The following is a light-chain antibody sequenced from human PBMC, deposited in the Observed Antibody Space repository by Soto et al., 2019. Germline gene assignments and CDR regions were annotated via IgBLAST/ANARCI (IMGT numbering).Light chain of an antibody. J-gene: IGLJ1*01. CDR1: SSDIGAYNY. CDR3: SSYTGSSTPYV. Sequence: QSALTQSASVSGSPGQSITISCTGTSSDIGAYNYVSWYQQHPGEAPKLMIYEVSNRPSGVSNRFSGSKSGNTASLTISGLQDEDEADYYCSSYTGSSTPYVFGTGTKLTVL. V-gene: IGLV2-14*01. CDR2: EVS.